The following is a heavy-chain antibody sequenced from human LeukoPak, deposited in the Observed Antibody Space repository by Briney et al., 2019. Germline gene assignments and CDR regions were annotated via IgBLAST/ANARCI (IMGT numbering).Heavy chain of an antibody. V-gene: IGHV3-7*01. Sequence: GGSLRLSCVVSGLTFNRCWMNWVRQAPGKGLEWVAHINPDGRDTYYVDSVKGRFTISRDNAQNSMYLQMNSLRVEDAAVYYCTSWGDTTAEYFQRWGQGTLVTVSS. CDR1: GLTFNRCW. CDR3: TSWGDTTAEYFQR. J-gene: IGHJ1*01. D-gene: IGHD2-21*02. CDR2: INPDGRDT.